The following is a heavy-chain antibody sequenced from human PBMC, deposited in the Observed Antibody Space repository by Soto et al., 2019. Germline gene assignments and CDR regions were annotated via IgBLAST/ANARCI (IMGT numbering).Heavy chain of an antibody. CDR1: GFAFSIYS. D-gene: IGHD5-18*01. V-gene: IGHV3-48*02. Sequence: QXRTGADSGFAFSIYSMNWVLQAPGVGLEWLSYISTSSTTIYYADSVKGRFTISRDNAKNSLYLQMSSLRDEDTAVYNCARTRHGDPYGYAYHYYALDVWGQGTPVTVSS. CDR2: ISTSSTTI. J-gene: IGHJ6*02. CDR3: ARTRHGDPYGYAYHYYALDV.